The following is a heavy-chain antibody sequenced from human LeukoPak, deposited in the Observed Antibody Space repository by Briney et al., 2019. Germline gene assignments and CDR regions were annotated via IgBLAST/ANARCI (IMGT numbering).Heavy chain of an antibody. D-gene: IGHD3-22*01. CDR2: MNPNSGNT. CDR3: ATNDYYDSSGYYFDY. V-gene: IGHV1-8*01. CDR1: GYTFTSYD. Sequence: GASVKVSCKGSGYTFTSYDINWVRQATGQGLEWMGWMNPNSGNTGYAHKFQGRVTMSRNTSISTAYMELSSLRSEDTAVYYCATNDYYDSSGYYFDYWGQGTLVTVSS. J-gene: IGHJ4*02.